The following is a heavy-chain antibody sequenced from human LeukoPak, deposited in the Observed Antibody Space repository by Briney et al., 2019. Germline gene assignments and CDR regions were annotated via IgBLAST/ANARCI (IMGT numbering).Heavy chain of an antibody. J-gene: IGHJ4*02. Sequence: ASVKVSCKASGYTFTGYYMHWVRQAPGQGLEWMGWINPNSGGTNYAQKFQGRVTMTRDTSISTAYMELSRLRSDDTAAYYCARLESSGYYYSFDYWGQGTLVTVSS. D-gene: IGHD3-22*01. CDR3: ARLESSGYYYSFDY. V-gene: IGHV1-2*02. CDR1: GYTFTGYY. CDR2: INPNSGGT.